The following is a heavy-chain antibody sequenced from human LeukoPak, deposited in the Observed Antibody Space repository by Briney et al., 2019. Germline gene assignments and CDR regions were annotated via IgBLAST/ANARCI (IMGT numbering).Heavy chain of an antibody. CDR3: APSISGN. J-gene: IGHJ4*02. CDR2: INHSGST. D-gene: IGHD3-10*01. V-gene: IGHV4-34*01. CDR1: GGSFSGYY. Sequence: SETLSLTCAVYGGSFSGYYWSWIRQPPGKGLEWIGEINHSGSTNYNPSLKSRVTISVDTSKNQFSLKLSSVTAADTAVYYCAPSISGNWGQGTLVTVSS.